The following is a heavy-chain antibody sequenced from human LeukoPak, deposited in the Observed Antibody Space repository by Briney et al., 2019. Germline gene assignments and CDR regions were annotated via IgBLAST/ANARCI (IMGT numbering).Heavy chain of an antibody. D-gene: IGHD2-15*01. CDR2: ISGSGGST. V-gene: IGHV3-23*01. CDR1: GFTFSSYA. J-gene: IGHJ4*02. Sequence: GGSLRLSCAASGFTFSSYAMSWVRQAPGKGLEWVSAISGSGGSTYYADSVKGRFTISRDNSKNTLYLQMNSLRAEDTAVYYCAKEADCSGGSCLYFDYWGQGTLVTVSS. CDR3: AKEADCSGGSCLYFDY.